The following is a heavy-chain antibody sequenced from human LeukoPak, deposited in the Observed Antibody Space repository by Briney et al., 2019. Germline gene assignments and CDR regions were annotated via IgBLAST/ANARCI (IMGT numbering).Heavy chain of an antibody. CDR1: GFTFSGYG. D-gene: IGHD2-2*01. CDR3: AKPKPPREYCSVTTCYAGFGAFDI. Sequence: GGSLRLSCAASGFTFSGYGMNWVRQAPGKGLEWVAIISYDGREKYYADSVKGRFTISRDNSKDTLYLQMSSLRPEDTAIYYCAKPKPPREYCSVTTCYAGFGAFDIWGQGTMVTVFS. J-gene: IGHJ3*02. CDR2: ISYDGREK. V-gene: IGHV3-30*18.